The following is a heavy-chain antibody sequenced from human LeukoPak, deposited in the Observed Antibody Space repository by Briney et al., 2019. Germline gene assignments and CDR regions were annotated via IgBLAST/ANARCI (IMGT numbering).Heavy chain of an antibody. CDR3: AREGGDLLGETAPRDYYYYGMDV. V-gene: IGHV3-66*01. J-gene: IGHJ6*02. CDR1: GFTVSSNY. D-gene: IGHD5-18*01. Sequence: GGPLRLSCAASGFTVSSNYMSWVRQAPGKGLGWVSVIYSGGSTYYADSVKGRFTISRDNSKNTLYLQMNSLRAEDTAVYYCAREGGDLLGETAPRDYYYYGMDVWGQGTTVTVSS. CDR2: IYSGGST.